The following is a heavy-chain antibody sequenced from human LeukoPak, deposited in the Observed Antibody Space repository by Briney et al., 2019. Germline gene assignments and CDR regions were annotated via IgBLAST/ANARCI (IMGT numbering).Heavy chain of an antibody. CDR3: AKISGSDILTGYYPHYHCNHMDV. D-gene: IGHD3-9*01. CDR1: GFTFSSYA. Sequence: GGSLRLSCAASGFTFSSYAMSWVRQAPGKGLEWVSAISGSGGSTYYADSVKGRFTISRDNSKNTLYLQMNSLRAEDTAVYYCAKISGSDILTGYYPHYHCNHMDVWGKGTTVTISS. V-gene: IGHV3-23*01. CDR2: ISGSGGST. J-gene: IGHJ6*03.